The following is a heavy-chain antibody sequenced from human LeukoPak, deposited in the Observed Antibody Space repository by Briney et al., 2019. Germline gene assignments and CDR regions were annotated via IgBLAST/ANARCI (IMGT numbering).Heavy chain of an antibody. J-gene: IGHJ4*02. Sequence: ASVKVSCKASGYTFTDYYIHWVRQAPGQGLEWMAWMNPNSGGTSYAQKFQGRVTMTRDTSISTAYMELSRLRFDDTAVYYCARNKEGKSLDYWGQGTLVPVSS. CDR1: GYTFTDYY. CDR2: MNPNSGGT. CDR3: ARNKEGKSLDY. V-gene: IGHV1-2*02.